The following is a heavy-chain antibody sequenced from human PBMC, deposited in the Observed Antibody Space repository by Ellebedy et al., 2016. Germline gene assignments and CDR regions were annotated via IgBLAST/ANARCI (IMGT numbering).Heavy chain of an antibody. CDR3: ARGGGPGIAVAGTILTSQWFDP. J-gene: IGHJ5*02. CDR2: INAGNGNT. CDR1: GYTFTSYA. Sequence: ASVKVSCKASGYTFTSYAMHWVRQAPGQRLEWMGWINAGNGNTKYSQKFQGRVTITRDTSASTAYMELSSLRSEDTAVYYCARGGGPGIAVAGTILTSQWFDPWGQGTQVTVSS. V-gene: IGHV1-3*01. D-gene: IGHD6-19*01.